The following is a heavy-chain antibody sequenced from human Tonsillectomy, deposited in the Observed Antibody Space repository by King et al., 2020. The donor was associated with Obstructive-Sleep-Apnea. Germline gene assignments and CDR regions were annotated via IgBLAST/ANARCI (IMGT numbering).Heavy chain of an antibody. Sequence: VQLVESGGGLVQPGGSLRLSCAAAGFTFSIHAMSWVRQAPGKGLEGVTAITGSGGSTYYADSVKGRFTISRDNSKNTLYGQINSPRADDTAVYYCARDKVYYDSSGPSRYFDLWGRGTLVTVSS. CDR1: GFTFSIHA. CDR3: ARDKVYYDSSGPSRYFDL. J-gene: IGHJ2*01. D-gene: IGHD3-22*01. V-gene: IGHV3-23*04. CDR2: ITGSGGST.